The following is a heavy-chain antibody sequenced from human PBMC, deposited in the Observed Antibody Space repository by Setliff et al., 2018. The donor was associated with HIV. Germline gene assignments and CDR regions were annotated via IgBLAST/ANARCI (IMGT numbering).Heavy chain of an antibody. V-gene: IGHV4-39*01. J-gene: IGHJ5*02. Sequence: SETLSLTCTVSGASISSSSYYWGWIRQPPGKGLEWIGNIYYGGTYYYNPSLKSRVSMSVDTSKNQFSLKLTSVTAADTAVYYCASSVAGSGPNWFDPWGQGTLVTVSS. CDR1: GASISSSSYY. D-gene: IGHD6-19*01. CDR3: ASSVAGSGPNWFDP. CDR2: IYYGGTY.